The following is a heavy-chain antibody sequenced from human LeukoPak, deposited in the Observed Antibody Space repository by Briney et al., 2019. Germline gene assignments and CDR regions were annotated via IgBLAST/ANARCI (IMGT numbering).Heavy chain of an antibody. J-gene: IGHJ6*03. CDR1: GFTFSSYS. D-gene: IGHD3-10*01. V-gene: IGHV3-21*04. CDR2: ISSSSSYI. Sequence: KAGGSLRLSCAASGFTFSSYSMNWVRQAPGKGLEWVSSISSSSSYIYYADSVKGRFTISRDNAKNSLYLQMNSLRAEDTAVYYCARDRLDTRYYGSGSVMDVWGKGTTVTISS. CDR3: ARDRLDTRYYGSGSVMDV.